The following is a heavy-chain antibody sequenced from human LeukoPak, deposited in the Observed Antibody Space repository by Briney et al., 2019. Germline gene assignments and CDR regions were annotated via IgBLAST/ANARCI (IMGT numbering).Heavy chain of an antibody. CDR2: ISSSGSTL. CDR1: GFTFSDYY. CDR3: ASLSGEGGPFDY. Sequence: GGSLRLSCAASGFTFSDYYMSWIRQAPGKGLEWVSYISSSGSTLYYADPVKGRFTVSRDNAKNSLYLQMNSLRAEDTAVYYCASLSGEGGPFDYWGQGTLVTVSS. V-gene: IGHV3-11*04. D-gene: IGHD2-15*01. J-gene: IGHJ4*02.